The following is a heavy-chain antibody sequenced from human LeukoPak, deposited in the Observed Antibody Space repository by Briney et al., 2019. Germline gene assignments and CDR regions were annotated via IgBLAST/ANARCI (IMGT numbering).Heavy chain of an antibody. J-gene: IGHJ5*02. V-gene: IGHV1-58*02. D-gene: IGHD6-13*01. Sequence: SVKVSCKASGYTFTSYYMHWVRQAPGQGLEWIGWIVVGSGNTNYAQKFQERVTITRDMSTSTAYMELSSLRSENTAVYYCAADQIAAAGTEKWFDPWGQGTLVTVSS. CDR1: GYTFTSYY. CDR3: AADQIAAAGTEKWFDP. CDR2: IVVGSGNT.